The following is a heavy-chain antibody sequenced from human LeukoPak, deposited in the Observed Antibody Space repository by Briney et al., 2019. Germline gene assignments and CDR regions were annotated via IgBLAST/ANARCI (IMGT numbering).Heavy chain of an antibody. J-gene: IGHJ4*02. D-gene: IGHD4-17*01. V-gene: IGHV4-59*12. CDR3: ARDYGDYYFDY. Sequence: SETLSLTCTVSGGSISSYYWSWIRQPPGKGREWIGYIYYSGSTNYNPSLKSRVTISVDTSKNQFSLKLSSVTAADTAVYYCARDYGDYYFDYWGQGTLVTVSS. CDR1: GGSISSYY. CDR2: IYYSGST.